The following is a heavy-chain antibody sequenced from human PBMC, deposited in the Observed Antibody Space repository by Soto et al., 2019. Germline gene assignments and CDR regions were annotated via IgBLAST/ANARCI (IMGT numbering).Heavy chain of an antibody. CDR1: GGTFSSYA. CDR2: IIPIFGTA. CDR3: ARDPTETTTDPVGFDY. V-gene: IGHV1-69*01. Sequence: QVQLVQSGAEVKKPGSSVKVSCKASGGTFSSYAISWVRQAPGQGLEWMGGIIPIFGTAIYAHKFQGRVTIPAAASTSTAYMELSRLSTEDTAVYYCARDPTETTTDPVGFDYWGQGTLVTVSS. J-gene: IGHJ4*02. D-gene: IGHD1-7*01.